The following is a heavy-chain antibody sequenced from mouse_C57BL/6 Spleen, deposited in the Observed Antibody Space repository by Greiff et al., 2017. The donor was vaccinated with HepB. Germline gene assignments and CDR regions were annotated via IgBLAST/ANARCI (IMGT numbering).Heavy chain of an antibody. Sequence: EVKVVESGGGLVKPGGSLKLSCAASGFTFSDYGMHWVRQAPEKGLEWVAYISSGSSTIYYADTVKGRFTISRDNAKNTLFLQMTSLRSEDTAMYYCARPYYGSSYVAMDYWGQGTSVTVSS. CDR2: ISSGSSTI. D-gene: IGHD1-1*01. CDR1: GFTFSDYG. J-gene: IGHJ4*01. V-gene: IGHV5-17*01. CDR3: ARPYYGSSYVAMDY.